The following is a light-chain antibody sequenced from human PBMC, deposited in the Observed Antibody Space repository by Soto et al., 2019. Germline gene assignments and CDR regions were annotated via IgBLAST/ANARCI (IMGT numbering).Light chain of an antibody. V-gene: IGKV3-11*01. CDR1: QSVSSY. J-gene: IGKJ3*01. CDR3: QQSSNWPRFT. Sequence: EIVLTQSPATLSLSPGERATLSCRASQSVSSYLAWYQQQPGQAPRLLIYDASNRATGIPARFSGSGSGTDFTLTISSLEPEDFAVYYCQQSSNWPRFTFGPGTKVDIK. CDR2: DAS.